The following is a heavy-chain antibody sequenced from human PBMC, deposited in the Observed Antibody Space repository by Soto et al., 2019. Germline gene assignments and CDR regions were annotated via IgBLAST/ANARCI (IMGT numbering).Heavy chain of an antibody. Sequence: GGSLRLSXAASGLTFSSYAMNWVRQAPGKGLEWVAVISYDGSNKYYADPVKGRFTISRDNSKNTLYLQMTSLRVEDTAAYYCARTEGVVGVRSRWFDPWGQGTLVTVSS. J-gene: IGHJ5*02. CDR2: ISYDGSNK. CDR3: ARTEGVVGVRSRWFDP. V-gene: IGHV3-30-3*01. CDR1: GLTFSSYA. D-gene: IGHD1-26*01.